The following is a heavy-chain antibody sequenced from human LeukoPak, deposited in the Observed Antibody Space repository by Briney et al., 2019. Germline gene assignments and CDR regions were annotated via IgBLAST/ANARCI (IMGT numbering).Heavy chain of an antibody. CDR1: GFTVSSTY. J-gene: IGHJ4*02. V-gene: IGHV3-53*01. CDR3: ARENGHIYGYAFLDQ. D-gene: IGHD5-18*01. CDR2: IESGGRT. Sequence: PGGSLRLSCAASGFTVSSTYMSWVRQAPGKGLEWVSVIESGGRTYYADSVKGRFTISRDSSKNTLYLQMNSLRAGDTAFYFCARENGHIYGYAFLDQWGQGTLVTVSS.